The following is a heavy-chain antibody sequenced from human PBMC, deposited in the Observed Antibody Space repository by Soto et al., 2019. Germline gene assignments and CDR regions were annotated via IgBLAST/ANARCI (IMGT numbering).Heavy chain of an antibody. D-gene: IGHD2-2*01. CDR1: GGSISSYY. V-gene: IGHV4-59*01. Sequence: SETLSLTCTVSGGSISSYYWSWIRQPPGKGLEWIGYIYYSGSTNYNPSLKSRVTISVDTSRNQFSLKLSSVTAADTAVYYCARGGVVPAASRGTWFDPWGKGTLVTVPS. CDR2: IYYSGST. J-gene: IGHJ5*02. CDR3: ARGGVVPAASRGTWFDP.